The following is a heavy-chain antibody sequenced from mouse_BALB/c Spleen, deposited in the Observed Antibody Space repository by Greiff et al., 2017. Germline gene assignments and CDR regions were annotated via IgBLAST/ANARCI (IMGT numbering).Heavy chain of an antibody. V-gene: IGHV14-3*02. CDR3: ARPMITTLPCFDY. J-gene: IGHJ2*01. CDR1: GFNIKDTY. D-gene: IGHD2-4*01. CDR2: IDPANGNT. Sequence: VQLQQSGAELVKPGASVKLSCTASGFNIKDTYMHWVKQRPEQGLEWIGRIDPANGNTKYDPKFKDKATLTADKSSSTAYMQLSSLTSEDSAVYYCARPMITTLPCFDYWGQGTTLTVSS.